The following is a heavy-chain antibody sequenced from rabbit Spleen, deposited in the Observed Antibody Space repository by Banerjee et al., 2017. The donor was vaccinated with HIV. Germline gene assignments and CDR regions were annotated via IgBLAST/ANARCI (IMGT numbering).Heavy chain of an antibody. Sequence: QEQLEESGGDLVKPDGSLTLTCTASGFSFNVDYVMCWVRQAPGKGLEWIACIDAGSSGFTYFATWAKGRFTISKTSSTTVTLQMTRLTAADTATYFCARDGFSDSYPFNLWGQGTLVTVS. CDR2: IDAGSSGFT. CDR3: ARDGFSDSYPFNL. J-gene: IGHJ4*01. D-gene: IGHD6-1*01. CDR1: GFSFNVDYV. V-gene: IGHV1S45*01.